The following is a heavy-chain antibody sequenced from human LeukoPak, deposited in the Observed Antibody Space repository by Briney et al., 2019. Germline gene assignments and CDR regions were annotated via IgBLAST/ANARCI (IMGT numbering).Heavy chain of an antibody. V-gene: IGHV1-69*04. CDR1: GGTFSSYA. CDR2: IIPILGIA. J-gene: IGHJ4*02. D-gene: IGHD5-18*01. CDR3: ARGSIQLCFPVDY. Sequence: SVKVSCKASGGTFSSYAISWVRQAPGQGLEWMGRIIPILGIANYAQKFQGRVTITADKSTSTAYMELSSLRSEDTAVYYCARGSIQLCFPVDYWGRGPLVTVSS.